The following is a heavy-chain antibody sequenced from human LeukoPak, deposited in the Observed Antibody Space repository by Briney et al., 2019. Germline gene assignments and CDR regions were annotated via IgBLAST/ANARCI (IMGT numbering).Heavy chain of an antibody. V-gene: IGHV3-74*01. CDR1: GFTFSNYW. CDR2: INSDGINT. Sequence: PGGSLRLSCAASGFTFSNYWMHWVRQAPGKGLVWVSRINSDGINTSYADSVQGRFTFSRDNSKNTLYLQMNSLRAEDTAIYYCAKARLVVTAMDYWGQGTLVTVS. D-gene: IGHD2-21*02. CDR3: AKARLVVTAMDY. J-gene: IGHJ4*02.